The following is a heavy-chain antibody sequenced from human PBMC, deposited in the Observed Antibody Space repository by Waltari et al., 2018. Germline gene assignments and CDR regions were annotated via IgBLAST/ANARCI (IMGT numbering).Heavy chain of an antibody. V-gene: IGHV3-15*01. D-gene: IGHD4-17*01. J-gene: IGHJ3*01. CDR2: IKRKPECGTT. Sequence: EVQLVESGGGLVTPGGSLRPSCAASGFTFSNARMCWVGQAPGEGREWVSRIKRKPECGTTDSAAAVKGRCTISRDDSKNTLYRQMNSLKTEDTGVYYCTDGDGAGKSWGQGTMVTVSS. CDR1: GFTFSNAR. CDR3: TDGDGAGKS.